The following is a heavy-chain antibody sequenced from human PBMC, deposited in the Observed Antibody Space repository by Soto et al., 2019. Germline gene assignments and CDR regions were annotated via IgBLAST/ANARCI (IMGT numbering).Heavy chain of an antibody. D-gene: IGHD5-12*01. V-gene: IGHV1-46*01. CDR1: GFRFTSSH. J-gene: IGHJ4*02. Sequence: GASVKVSCKASGFRFTSSHLHWVRQAPGQGREWMGIVFPSSRSATYAQKFQGRVTMTRDMSSTTVYMELSSLTSEDTAVYYCARDSGGYFVDYWGQGTRVTVSS. CDR2: VFPSSRSA. CDR3: ARDSGGYFVDY.